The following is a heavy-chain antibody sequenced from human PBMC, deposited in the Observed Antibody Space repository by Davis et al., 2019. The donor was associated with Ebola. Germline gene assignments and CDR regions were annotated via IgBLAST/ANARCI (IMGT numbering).Heavy chain of an antibody. J-gene: IGHJ4*02. V-gene: IGHV1-18*04. CDR1: GYTFTSYG. D-gene: IGHD2-15*01. CDR3: ARGYCSGGSCYSGDY. CDR2: ISAYNGNT. Sequence: ASVKVSCKTSGYTFTSYGISWVRQAPGQGLEWMGWISAYNGNTNYAQKLQGRVTMTTDTSTSTAYMELRSLRSDDTAVYYCARGYCSGGSCYSGDYWGQGTVVTVSS.